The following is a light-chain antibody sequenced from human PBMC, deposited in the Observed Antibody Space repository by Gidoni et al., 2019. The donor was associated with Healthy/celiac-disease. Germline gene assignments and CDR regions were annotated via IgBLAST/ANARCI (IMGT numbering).Light chain of an antibody. CDR2: DVS. V-gene: IGLV2-14*01. Sequence: QSALTQPAPVSGSPGQSITISCTGTGSDVGGYNNVSWYQQHPCKAPKLMIYDVSNRPSGVSNRFSGSKSGNTAALTISGLQAEDEADYYCSSYTSSSTLEVFGGGTKLTVL. CDR3: SSYTSSSTLEV. J-gene: IGLJ3*02. CDR1: GSDVGGYNN.